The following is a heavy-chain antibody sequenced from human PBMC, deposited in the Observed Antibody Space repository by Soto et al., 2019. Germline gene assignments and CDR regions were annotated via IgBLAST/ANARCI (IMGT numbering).Heavy chain of an antibody. V-gene: IGHV4-59*01. CDR1: GGSISSYY. CDR2: TYYSGST. Sequence: SETLSLTCTVSGGSISSYYWSWIRQPPRKGLEWIGYTYYSGSTNYNPPLKSRVTISVDTSKNQFSLKRSSVTAADTAVYYWAGAERNYGYPNYYYYGMDVWGQGTTVTVSS. CDR3: AGAERNYGYPNYYYYGMDV. J-gene: IGHJ6*02. D-gene: IGHD1-7*01.